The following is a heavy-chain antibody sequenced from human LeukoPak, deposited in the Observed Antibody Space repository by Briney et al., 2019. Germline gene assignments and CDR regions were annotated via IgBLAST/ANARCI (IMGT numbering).Heavy chain of an antibody. CDR3: ARDRVAAAGVGGSLRD. J-gene: IGHJ4*02. CDR2: IHYSGSS. Sequence: PSETLSLTCTVSGGSISSYYWSWIRQPPGKGLEWIGYIHYSGSSNYNPSLKSRVTISVDTSRNQFSLKLRSVTAADTAVYYCARDRVAAAGVGGSLRDGGRGPLFTVPS. CDR1: GGSISSYY. V-gene: IGHV4-59*01. D-gene: IGHD6-13*01.